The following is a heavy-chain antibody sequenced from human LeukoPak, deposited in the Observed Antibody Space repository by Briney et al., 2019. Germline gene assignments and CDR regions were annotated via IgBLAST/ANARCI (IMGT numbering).Heavy chain of an antibody. CDR3: ARVGVPYCSSSSCYVFDY. CDR1: GFTFSNYA. CDR2: ISYDGSNK. V-gene: IGHV3-30-3*01. D-gene: IGHD2-2*01. J-gene: IGHJ4*02. Sequence: GGSLRLSCAASGFTFSNYAIHWVRQAPGKGLEWMAVISYDGSNKYYADSVKGRLTFSRDNSKNTLYLQMNSLRAEDTAVYYCARVGVPYCSSSSCYVFDYWGQGTLVTVSS.